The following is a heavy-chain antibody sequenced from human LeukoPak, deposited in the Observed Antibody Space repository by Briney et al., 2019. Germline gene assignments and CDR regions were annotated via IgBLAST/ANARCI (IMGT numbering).Heavy chain of an antibody. CDR3: AKDILPRRQQLVPRLDY. Sequence: PGGSLRLSCAASGFTFDDYAMHWVRQAPGKGLEWVSGISWDSGSIGYADSVKGRFTISRDNAKNSLFLQMNSLRPEDTALYYCAKDILPRRQQLVPRLDYWGQGTLVTVSS. V-gene: IGHV3-9*01. D-gene: IGHD6-13*01. CDR2: ISWDSGSI. CDR1: GFTFDDYA. J-gene: IGHJ4*02.